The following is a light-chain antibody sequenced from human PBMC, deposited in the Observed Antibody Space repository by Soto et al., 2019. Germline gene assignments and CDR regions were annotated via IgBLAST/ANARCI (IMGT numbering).Light chain of an antibody. CDR2: RNN. J-gene: IGLJ3*02. V-gene: IGLV1-47*01. Sequence: QSVLTQPPSASGTPGQRVTISCSGSSSNIGSNYVFWYQHLPGTAPKLLIYRNNQRPSGVPDRFSGSKSGTSASLAISGLRSGDEANYYCAAWDDSLSGPHWVFGGGTKLTVL. CDR1: SSNIGSNY. CDR3: AAWDDSLSGPHWV.